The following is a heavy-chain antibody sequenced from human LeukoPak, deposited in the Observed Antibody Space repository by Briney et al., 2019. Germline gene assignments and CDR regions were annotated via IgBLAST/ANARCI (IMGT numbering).Heavy chain of an antibody. CDR1: GGSISSGGYY. CDR3: ARLPPSYYYDSSGYYPAYYYYGMDV. V-gene: IGHV4-61*02. Sequence: PSETLSLTCTVSGGSISSGGYYWSWIRQPAGKGLEWIGRIYTSGSTNYNPSLKSRVTISVDTSKNQFSLKLSSVTAADTAVYYCARLPPSYYYDSSGYYPAYYYYGMDVWGQGTTVTVSS. J-gene: IGHJ6*02. CDR2: IYTSGST. D-gene: IGHD3-22*01.